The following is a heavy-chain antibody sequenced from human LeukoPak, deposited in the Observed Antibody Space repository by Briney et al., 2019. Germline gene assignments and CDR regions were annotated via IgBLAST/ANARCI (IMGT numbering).Heavy chain of an antibody. CDR1: GFTFSSYS. D-gene: IGHD3-3*01. V-gene: IGHV3-21*01. CDR3: ARVNKRFLEWFQDYYYYGMDV. Sequence: GGSLRLSCAASGFTFSSYSMNWVRQATGKGLEWVSSISSSSSYIYYADSVKGRFTISRDNAKNSMYLQMNSLRAEDTAVYYCARVNKRFLEWFQDYYYYGMDVWGQGTTVTVSS. CDR2: ISSSSSYI. J-gene: IGHJ6*02.